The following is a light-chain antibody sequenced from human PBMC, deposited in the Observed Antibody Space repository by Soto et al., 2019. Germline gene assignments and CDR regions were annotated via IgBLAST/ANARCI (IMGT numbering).Light chain of an antibody. V-gene: IGKV3D-15*01. Sequence: EIVMTQSPATLSVSPGERATLSCRASQSVGSNLAWYQQRPGQAPRLLIYGESTRATGTPARFSGSGSGTRFTLSISSLQSEDFVVYYCQQYNTWPITFGQGTRLENK. CDR3: QQYNTWPIT. CDR2: GES. J-gene: IGKJ5*01. CDR1: QSVGSN.